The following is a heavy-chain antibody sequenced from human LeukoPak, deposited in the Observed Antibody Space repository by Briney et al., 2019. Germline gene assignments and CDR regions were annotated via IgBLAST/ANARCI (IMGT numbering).Heavy chain of an antibody. Sequence: PGGSLRLSCAASGFTFSSYGMHWVRQAPGKGLEWVAVLSWDGTDKCHADSVKGRFTISRDNSKNTLYLQMNSLRAEDTAVYYCAKARDPWGQGTLVTVSS. J-gene: IGHJ5*02. CDR1: GFTFSSYG. CDR2: LSWDGTDK. V-gene: IGHV3-30*18. CDR3: AKARDP.